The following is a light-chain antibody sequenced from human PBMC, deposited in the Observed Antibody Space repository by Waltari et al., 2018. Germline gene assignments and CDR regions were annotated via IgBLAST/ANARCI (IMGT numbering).Light chain of an antibody. CDR2: AAS. CDR3: QQSYNAPLT. V-gene: IGKV1-39*01. CDR1: QSIGNF. Sequence: DIQMTQSPSSLSASVGDRVTITCRASQSIGNFLNWYQQKPGKAPNLLIYAASNLQGGVPSRFSGSGSGTEFTLTISSLQPEDFGTYYCQQSYNAPLTFGGGTKVEIK. J-gene: IGKJ4*01.